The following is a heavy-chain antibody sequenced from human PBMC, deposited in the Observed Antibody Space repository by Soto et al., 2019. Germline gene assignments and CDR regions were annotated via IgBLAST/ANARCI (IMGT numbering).Heavy chain of an antibody. V-gene: IGHV4-59*01. CDR1: GGSINSYY. D-gene: IGHD3-22*01. CDR2: IYYSGST. Sequence: QVQLQESGPGLVKPSETLSLTCTVSGGSINSYYWSWIRQPPGKGLEWIGYIYYSGSTNNNPSHKSRVTISVDTSKNQFSPKLSSVTAADTAVYYCAGRASRYYYDSSGYFDYWGQGTLVTVSS. J-gene: IGHJ4*02. CDR3: AGRASRYYYDSSGYFDY.